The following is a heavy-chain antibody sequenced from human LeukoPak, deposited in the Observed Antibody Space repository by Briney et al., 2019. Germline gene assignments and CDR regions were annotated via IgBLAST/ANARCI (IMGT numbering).Heavy chain of an antibody. CDR2: INHSGST. D-gene: IGHD2-2*01. V-gene: IGHV4-34*01. CDR3: ARVTTEYQLLLDY. J-gene: IGHJ4*02. Sequence: SETLSLTCAVYGGSFSGYYWSWIRQPPGKGLEWIGEINHSGSTNYNPSLKSRVTISVDTSKNQFSLKLSSVTAADTAVYYCARVTTEYQLLLDYWGQGTLVTVSS. CDR1: GGSFSGYY.